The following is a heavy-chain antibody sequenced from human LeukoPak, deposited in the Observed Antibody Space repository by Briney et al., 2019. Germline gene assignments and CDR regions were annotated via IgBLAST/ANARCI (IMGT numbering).Heavy chain of an antibody. Sequence: SETLSLTCTVSGGSISNYYWSWIRQSPGKGLEWIGSIYYSGITYRNPSLKSRVTISVDTSKNQFSLKLSSVTTADTAVYYCARDGRDYGDYDDYWGQGTLVTVSS. CDR2: IYYSGIT. CDR3: ARDGRDYGDYDDY. D-gene: IGHD3-16*01. J-gene: IGHJ4*02. CDR1: GGSISNYY. V-gene: IGHV4-59*12.